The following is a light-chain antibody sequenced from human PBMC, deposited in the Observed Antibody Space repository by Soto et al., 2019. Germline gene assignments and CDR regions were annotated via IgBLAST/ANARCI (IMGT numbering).Light chain of an antibody. CDR3: QQYNNWLRDFT. CDR2: GAS. Sequence: EIVMTQSPATRSVSPGERATLSCRASQSVSSNLAWYQQKPGQAPRLLIYGASTRATGIPARCSGSGSGTEFPLTISSLQSEDFAVYYCQQYNNWLRDFTFGPGTKVDIK. V-gene: IGKV3-15*01. CDR1: QSVSSN. J-gene: IGKJ3*01.